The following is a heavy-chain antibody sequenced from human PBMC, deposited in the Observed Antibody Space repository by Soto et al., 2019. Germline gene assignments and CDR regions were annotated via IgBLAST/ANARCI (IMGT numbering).Heavy chain of an antibody. CDR3: AKVPGDLYSGSYYGMDV. CDR2: ISGSGGST. D-gene: IGHD1-26*01. J-gene: IGHJ6*02. Sequence: EVQLLESGGGLVQPGGSLRLSCAASGFTFSSYAMSWVRQAPGKGLEWVSAISGSGGSTYYADSVKGRFTISRDNSKNTLYLQMNGLRAEDTAVYYCAKVPGDLYSGSYYGMDVWGQGTTVTVSS. CDR1: GFTFSSYA. V-gene: IGHV3-23*01.